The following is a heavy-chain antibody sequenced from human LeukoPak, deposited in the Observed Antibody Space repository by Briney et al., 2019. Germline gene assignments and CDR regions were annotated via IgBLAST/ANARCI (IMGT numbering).Heavy chain of an antibody. D-gene: IGHD6-19*01. CDR2: ISGSGGST. Sequence: GGSLRLSCAASEFTFDNYAMSWVRQAPGKGLEWVSAISGSGGSTYYADSVKGRFTISRDNSKNTLYLQMNSLRAEDTAVYYCAKVPEAVIDAFDIWGQGTMVTVSS. CDR3: AKVPEAVIDAFDI. CDR1: EFTFDNYA. J-gene: IGHJ3*02. V-gene: IGHV3-23*01.